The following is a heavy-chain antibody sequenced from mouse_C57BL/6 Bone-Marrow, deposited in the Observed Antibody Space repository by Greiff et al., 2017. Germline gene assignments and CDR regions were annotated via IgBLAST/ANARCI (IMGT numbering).Heavy chain of an antibody. J-gene: IGHJ3*01. CDR2: IYPANSDT. Sequence: VQLQQSGTVLARPGASVKMSCKTSGYTFTSYWMHWVKQRPGQGLEWIGAIYPANSDTSYNQKFKGKATLTAVTSASTAYMELSSLTNEDSAVYYCTGDPAWFAYWGQGTLVTVSA. CDR1: GYTFTSYW. CDR3: TGDPAWFAY. V-gene: IGHV1-5*01.